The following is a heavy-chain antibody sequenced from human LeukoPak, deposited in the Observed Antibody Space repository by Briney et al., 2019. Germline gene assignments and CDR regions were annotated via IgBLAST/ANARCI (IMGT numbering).Heavy chain of an antibody. Sequence: PSETLSLTCTVSGGSISSYYWSWIRQPPGKGLEWIGYIYYSGSTNYNPSLKSRVTISVDTSKNQFSLKLSSVTAADTAVYYCARDRVVPAAIISGMDVWGQGTTVTVSS. CDR3: ARDRVVPAAIISGMDV. J-gene: IGHJ6*02. V-gene: IGHV4-59*12. CDR1: GGSISSYY. D-gene: IGHD2-2*02. CDR2: IYYSGST.